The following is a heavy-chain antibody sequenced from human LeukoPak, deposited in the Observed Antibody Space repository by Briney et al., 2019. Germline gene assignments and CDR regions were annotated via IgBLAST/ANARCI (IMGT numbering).Heavy chain of an antibody. CDR3: ARGSHRRYSSSWYSL. CDR1: GFTFSSYS. V-gene: IGHV3-21*01. Sequence: GGSLRLSCAASGFTFSSYSMSWVRQGPGKGLEWVSSISSSSTYKYYAGSVKGRFTISRDNSKNTLYLQMGGLRAEDMAVYYCARGSHRRYSSSWYSLWGQGTLVTVSS. D-gene: IGHD6-13*01. J-gene: IGHJ4*02. CDR2: ISSSSTYK.